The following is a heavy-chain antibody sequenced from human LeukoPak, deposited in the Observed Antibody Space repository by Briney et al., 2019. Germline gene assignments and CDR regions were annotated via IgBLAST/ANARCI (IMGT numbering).Heavy chain of an antibody. CDR3: AKLTSIPMKLYYFDY. CDR1: GFTFSSYA. V-gene: IGHV3-23*01. J-gene: IGHJ4*02. D-gene: IGHD3-22*01. CDR2: LSGSGGST. Sequence: PGGSLRLSCAASGFTFSSYAMSWVRQAPGKGLEWVSALSGSGGSTYYADSVKGRFTISRDNSKNTLYLQMNSLRAEDTAVYYCAKLTSIPMKLYYFDYWGQGTLVTVFS.